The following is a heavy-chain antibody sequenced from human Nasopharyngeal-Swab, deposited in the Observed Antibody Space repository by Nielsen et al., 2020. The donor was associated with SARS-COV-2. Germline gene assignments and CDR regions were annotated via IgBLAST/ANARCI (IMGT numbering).Heavy chain of an antibody. D-gene: IGHD3-16*01. Sequence: GESLKISCAASEFTFSSYAMSWVRQAPGKGLEWVSAISGSGGSTYYADSVKGRFTISRDSSKNTLYLQMNSLRADDTAVYYCAKEATLGGVGDYYYMDVWGKGTTVTVSS. V-gene: IGHV3-23*01. CDR2: ISGSGGST. CDR3: AKEATLGGVGDYYYMDV. CDR1: EFTFSSYA. J-gene: IGHJ6*03.